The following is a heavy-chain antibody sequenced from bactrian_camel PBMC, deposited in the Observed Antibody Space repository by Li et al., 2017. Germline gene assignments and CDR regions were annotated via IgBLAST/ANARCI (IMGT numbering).Heavy chain of an antibody. CDR2: IDKRGMT. D-gene: IGHD8*01. V-gene: IGHV3S53*01. J-gene: IGHJ4*01. CDR3: VREHDNPGALFDY. Sequence: HVQLVESGGNSVQPGGSLRLSCEVSGSSVGELYMAWFRQAPGMERDGVAAIDKRGMTTYAGSLQGRFTISKDNAANTLYLQIDNLKPEDTAVYYCVREHDNPGALFDYWGQGTQVTVSS. CDR1: GSSVGELY.